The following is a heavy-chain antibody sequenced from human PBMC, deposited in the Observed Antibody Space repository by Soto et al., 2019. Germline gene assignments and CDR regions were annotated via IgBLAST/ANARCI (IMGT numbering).Heavy chain of an antibody. CDR2: IDIGGNT. V-gene: IGHV3-66*01. D-gene: IGHD2-2*01. CDR3: ARGRGSTGYLGRGHYFDY. Sequence: EVQVVESGGGLVQPGGSLRLSCAASGFSVTNNYMNWVRQAPGKGLEWVSIIDIGGNTYYADSVKDRFTISVDNSRNTLYLHMGSLRAEDMAVYYCARGRGSTGYLGRGHYFDYWGQGTLVTVSP. CDR1: GFSVTNNY. J-gene: IGHJ4*02.